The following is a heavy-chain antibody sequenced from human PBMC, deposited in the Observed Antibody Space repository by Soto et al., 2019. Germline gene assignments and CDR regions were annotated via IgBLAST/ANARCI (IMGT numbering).Heavy chain of an antibody. CDR2: INHSGST. Sequence: PSETLSLTCAVYGGSFSGYYWSWIRQPPGKGLEWIGEINHSGSTNYNPSLKSRVTISVDTSKNQFSLKLSSVTAADTAVYYCARGGRYYYDSSGYLRYGMDVWGQGTTVTVSS. J-gene: IGHJ6*02. D-gene: IGHD3-22*01. CDR3: ARGGRYYYDSSGYLRYGMDV. V-gene: IGHV4-34*01. CDR1: GGSFSGYY.